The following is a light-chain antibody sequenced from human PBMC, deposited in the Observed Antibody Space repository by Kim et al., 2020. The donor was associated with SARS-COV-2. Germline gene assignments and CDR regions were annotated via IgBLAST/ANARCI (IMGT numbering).Light chain of an antibody. J-gene: IGKJ5*01. V-gene: IGKV3D-11*01. Sequence: EVVLTQSPATLSLSPGERATLSCRASKDVSIYLAWYQQKPGQAPRLLIYDASDRATGIPARFSGSGSGTDFTLTISSLEPEDFGVYYCQQRASWPITFGQGTRLEIK. CDR2: DAS. CDR1: KDVSIY. CDR3: QQRASWPIT.